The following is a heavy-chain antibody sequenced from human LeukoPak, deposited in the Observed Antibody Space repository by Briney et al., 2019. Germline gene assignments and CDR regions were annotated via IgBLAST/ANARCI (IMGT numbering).Heavy chain of an antibody. V-gene: IGHV3-7*01. Sequence: GGSLRLSCAASGFTFSRYWMTWVRQAPGKGLQWVANIKQDGSEKYYVDSVKGRFTISRDNAKNSLYLQMNSLRAEDTAVYYCAAPVVVTATDAFDVWGQGTMLTVSS. CDR3: AAPVVVTATDAFDV. CDR1: GFTFSRYW. CDR2: IKQDGSEK. J-gene: IGHJ3*01. D-gene: IGHD2-21*02.